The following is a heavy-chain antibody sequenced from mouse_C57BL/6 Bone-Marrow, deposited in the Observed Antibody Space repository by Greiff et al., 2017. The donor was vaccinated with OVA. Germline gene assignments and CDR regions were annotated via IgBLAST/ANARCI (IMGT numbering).Heavy chain of an antibody. Sequence: QVQLQQSGAELVRPGASVKLSCKASGYTFTDYYINWVKQRPGQGLEWIARIYPGSGNTYYNEKFKGKATLTADKSSSTAYMQLSSLTSEDSAVYFCGYYYGSSFYAMDYCGQGTSVTVSS. D-gene: IGHD1-1*01. CDR2: IYPGSGNT. V-gene: IGHV1-76*01. CDR3: GYYYGSSFYAMDY. CDR1: GYTFTDYY. J-gene: IGHJ4*01.